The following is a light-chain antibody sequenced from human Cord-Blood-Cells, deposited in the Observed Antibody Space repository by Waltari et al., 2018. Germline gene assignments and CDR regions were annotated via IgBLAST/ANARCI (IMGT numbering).Light chain of an antibody. Sequence: EIVLTQSPGTLSLSPGERATLSCRASQRVSSSYLAWYQQKPGQAPRLLIYGASSRATGIPDRFSVSGSGTDFTLTISRLEPEEFAVYYCQQYGSSPPWTFGQGTKVEIK. CDR1: QRVSSSY. V-gene: IGKV3-20*01. J-gene: IGKJ1*01. CDR3: QQYGSSPPWT. CDR2: GAS.